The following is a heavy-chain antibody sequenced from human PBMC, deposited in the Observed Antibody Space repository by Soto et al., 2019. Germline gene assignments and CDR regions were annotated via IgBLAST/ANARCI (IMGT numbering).Heavy chain of an antibody. J-gene: IGHJ5*02. V-gene: IGHV1-18*01. CDR2: ISTYNGNT. Sequence: ASVKVSCKASGYTFNNYDIHWVRQAPGHGLEWMGWISTYNGNTNYAQKFQGRLSMTRDTSTTTAFMELTTLRSDDTAVYYCARDEYNNGRNWLNPWGQGTLVTVSS. CDR3: ARDEYNNGRNWLNP. CDR1: GYTFNNYD. D-gene: IGHD2-8*01.